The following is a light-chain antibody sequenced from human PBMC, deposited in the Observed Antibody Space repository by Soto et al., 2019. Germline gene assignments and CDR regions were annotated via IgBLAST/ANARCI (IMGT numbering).Light chain of an antibody. J-gene: IGKJ1*01. Sequence: DIQVTQSPPTLSASVGDRVTITCRASQTISTWMAWYQQKPGKAPKLLVYDASTLQSGVATRFSGSGSRTEFTLIISGLQPEDSATYYCQQYTNTNNPWMFGQGTKVDIK. CDR2: DAS. CDR1: QTISTW. V-gene: IGKV1-5*01. CDR3: QQYTNTNNPWM.